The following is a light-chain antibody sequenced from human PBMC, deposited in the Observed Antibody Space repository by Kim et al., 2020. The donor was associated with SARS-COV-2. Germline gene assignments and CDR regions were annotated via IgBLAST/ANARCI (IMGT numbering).Light chain of an antibody. CDR3: QQYVNSPYT. J-gene: IGKJ2*01. CDR1: QSVSSNY. Sequence: EIVLTQSPGTLSLSPGERATLSCRASQSVSSNYLAWYQQKLGQAPRLLIYGASSRATGIPDRFSGSGSGTDFTLTISRLEPEDFAVYYCQQYVNSPYTFGQGTKLDI. V-gene: IGKV3-20*01. CDR2: GAS.